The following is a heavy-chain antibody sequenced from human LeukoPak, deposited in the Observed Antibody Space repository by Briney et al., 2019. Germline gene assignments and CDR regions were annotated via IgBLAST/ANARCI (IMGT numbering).Heavy chain of an antibody. CDR1: GGSFSGYY. CDR2: INHSGST. CDR3: ARGIPPITMVRGVKARSYYFDY. Sequence: PSETLSLTCAVYGGSFSGYYWSWIRQPPGKGLEWIGEINHSGSTNYNPSLKSRVTISVDTSKNRFSLKLSSVTAADTAVYYCARGIPPITMVRGVKARSYYFDYWGQGTLVTVSS. V-gene: IGHV4-34*01. D-gene: IGHD3-10*01. J-gene: IGHJ4*02.